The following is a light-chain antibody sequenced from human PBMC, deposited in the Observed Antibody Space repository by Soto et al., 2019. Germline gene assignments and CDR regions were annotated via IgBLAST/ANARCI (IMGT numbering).Light chain of an antibody. J-gene: IGKJ2*01. CDR2: GAS. Sequence: EIVLTQSPGTLSLSPGERATLSCRASQSVNSRFLAWYQQKPGQAPRLLMYGASTSATGIPDRFSGSGSGADFTLTISRLEPEDFAVYYCQQYGSSPPMYSFGEGTELEIK. CDR3: QQYGSSPPMYS. V-gene: IGKV3-20*01. CDR1: QSVNSRF.